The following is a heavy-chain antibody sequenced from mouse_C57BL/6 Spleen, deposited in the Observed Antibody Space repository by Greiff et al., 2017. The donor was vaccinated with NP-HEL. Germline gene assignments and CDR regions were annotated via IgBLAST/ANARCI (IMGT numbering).Heavy chain of an antibody. Sequence: VQLQQSGAELVRPGASVTLSCKASGYTFTDYEMHWVKQTPVHGLEWIGAIDPETGGPAYNQKFKGKAILTADKSSSTAYMELRSLTSEDSAVYYCTRSPYGNSPFAYWGQGTLVTVSA. CDR2: IDPETGGP. V-gene: IGHV1-15*01. CDR3: TRSPYGNSPFAY. CDR1: GYTFTDYE. J-gene: IGHJ3*01. D-gene: IGHD2-1*01.